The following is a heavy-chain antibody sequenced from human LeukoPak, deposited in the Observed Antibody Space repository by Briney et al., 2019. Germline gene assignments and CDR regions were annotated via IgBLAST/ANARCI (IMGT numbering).Heavy chain of an antibody. V-gene: IGHV3-7*01. J-gene: IGHJ4*02. CDR2: IKEDGSEE. CDR3: ARVRPGHYFDY. D-gene: IGHD6-6*01. CDR1: GFTFSIYW. Sequence: GSLRLSRTASGFTFSIYWMSWVRQAPGKGLEWVASIKEDGSEEHYVDSVKGRFTISRDNARNSVHVQMNSLRAEDTAVYFCARVRPGHYFDYWGQGALVTVSS.